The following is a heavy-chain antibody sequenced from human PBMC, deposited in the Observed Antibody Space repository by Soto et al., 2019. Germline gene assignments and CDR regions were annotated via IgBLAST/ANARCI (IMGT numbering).Heavy chain of an antibody. V-gene: IGHV5-51*01. J-gene: IGHJ4*02. Sequence: GESLKISCKGSGYSFTSYWIGWVRQMPGKGLEWMGIIYPGDSDTRYSPSFQGQVTISADKSISTAYLQWSSLKASDTAMYYCARHGMGYYDSSGYSFDYWGQGTLVTVSS. D-gene: IGHD3-22*01. CDR3: ARHGMGYYDSSGYSFDY. CDR2: IYPGDSDT. CDR1: GYSFTSYW.